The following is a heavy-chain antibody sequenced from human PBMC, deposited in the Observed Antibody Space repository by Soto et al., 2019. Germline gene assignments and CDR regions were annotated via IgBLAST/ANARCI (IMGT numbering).Heavy chain of an antibody. CDR1: GDSVSGNSAA. CDR2: TYYRSRWYN. J-gene: IGHJ4*02. Sequence: SQTLSLTCAISGDSVSGNSAAWNWLRQSPSRGLEWLGRTYYRSRWYNDYAVSVKSRITVTPDTSKNKFSLHLNSVTPEDTAVYYCAREFPYYGSSERYLDYWCQGALVTVSS. D-gene: IGHD2-21*01. V-gene: IGHV6-1*01. CDR3: AREFPYYGSSERYLDY.